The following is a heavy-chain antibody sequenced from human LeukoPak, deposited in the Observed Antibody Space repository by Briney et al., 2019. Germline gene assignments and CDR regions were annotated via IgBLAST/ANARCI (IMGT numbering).Heavy chain of an antibody. CDR3: ARAPYSSGWYYFDY. CDR1: GFTFSSYA. CDR2: ISYDGSTR. V-gene: IGHV3-30*04. J-gene: IGHJ4*02. Sequence: GRSLRISCAASGFTFSSYAMHWVRQAPGKGLEWVALISYDGSTRDYVDSEKGRFTTSRDNSINTLYLQMDSLRPEDTAVYYCARAPYSSGWYYFDYWGQGTLVTVSS. D-gene: IGHD6-19*01.